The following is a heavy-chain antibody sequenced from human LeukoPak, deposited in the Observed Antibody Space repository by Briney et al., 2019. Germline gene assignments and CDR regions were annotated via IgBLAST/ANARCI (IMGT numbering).Heavy chain of an antibody. D-gene: IGHD5-12*01. V-gene: IGHV3-7*01. Sequence: GGSLRLSCAASGFTFSSSWMCWVRQAPGKGLEWLANINEAGSVTNYVHSVRGRFTISRDNAKNSLYLQMNSLGVEDTAVYYCATDSGYNAFDVWGQGTMVTVSS. CDR3: ATDSGYNAFDV. CDR1: GFTFSSSW. J-gene: IGHJ3*01. CDR2: INEAGSVT.